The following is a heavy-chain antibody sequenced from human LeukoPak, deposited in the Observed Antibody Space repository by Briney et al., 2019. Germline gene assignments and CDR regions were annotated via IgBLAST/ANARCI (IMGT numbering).Heavy chain of an antibody. CDR1: GFTFSSYS. CDR3: ARDRVVRGVIIRFDY. D-gene: IGHD3-10*01. V-gene: IGHV3-21*01. J-gene: IGHJ4*02. Sequence: GGSLRLSCAASGFTFSSYSMNWVRQAPGKGLEWVSSISSSSSYIYYADSVKGRFTISRDNAKNSLYLQMNSLRAEDTALYYCARDRVVRGVIIRFDYWGQGTLVTVSS. CDR2: ISSSSSYI.